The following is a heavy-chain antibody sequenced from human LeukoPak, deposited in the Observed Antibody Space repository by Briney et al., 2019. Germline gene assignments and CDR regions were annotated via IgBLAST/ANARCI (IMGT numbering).Heavy chain of an antibody. V-gene: IGHV1-8*02. CDR2: MNPNSGNT. CDR3: ARGPPVLRYFDWLSSMNYYYYYYGMDV. D-gene: IGHD3-9*01. Sequence: ASVKVSCKASGYTFTSYYMHWVRQAPGQGLEWMGWMNPNSGNTGYAQKFQGRVTMTRNTSISTAYMELSSLRSEDTAVYYCARGPPVLRYFDWLSSMNYYYYYYGMDVWGQGTTVTVSS. J-gene: IGHJ6*02. CDR1: GYTFTSYY.